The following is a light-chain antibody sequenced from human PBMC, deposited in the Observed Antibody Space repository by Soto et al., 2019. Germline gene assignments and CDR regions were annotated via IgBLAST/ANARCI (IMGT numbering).Light chain of an antibody. J-gene: IGKJ4*01. CDR2: DAS. V-gene: IGKV3-11*01. CDR1: QSVSRY. Sequence: EIALTQSPATLSLSPGERGTLSWGASQSVSRYLAWYQQKPGQAPRLLSYDASNRATGIPARFSGSGSGTDFTLTLSSLETEDFAVYYGQQRSNWTLTFGGGTKVDIK. CDR3: QQRSNWTLT.